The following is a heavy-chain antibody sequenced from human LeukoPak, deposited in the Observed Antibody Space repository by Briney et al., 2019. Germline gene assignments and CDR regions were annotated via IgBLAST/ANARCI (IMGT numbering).Heavy chain of an antibody. Sequence: GGSLRLPCAASGFAFRNYFIHWVRQASGKGLEWVAVTSSDLNVKLYADSVKGRFTISRDNSRSTLYLQMNSLRPEDTAIYYCAREGYYGSGSPPSLYFDYWGQGTLVTVSS. CDR3: AREGYYGSGSPPSLYFDY. J-gene: IGHJ4*02. V-gene: IGHV3-30-3*01. CDR1: GFAFRNYF. CDR2: TSSDLNVK. D-gene: IGHD3-10*01.